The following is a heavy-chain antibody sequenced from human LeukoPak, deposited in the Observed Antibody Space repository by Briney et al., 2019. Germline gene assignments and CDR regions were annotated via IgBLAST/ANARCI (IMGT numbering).Heavy chain of an antibody. V-gene: IGHV3-7*01. CDR1: GFTFSSYW. J-gene: IGHJ4*02. Sequence: GGSLRLSCAASGFTFSSYWMSWVRQAPGKGLEWVANIKQDGSEKYYVDSVKGRFTISRDNAKNSLYLQMNSLRAEDTAVYYCARDGRRPRALWFGELLSKGFDYWGQGTLVTVSS. D-gene: IGHD3-10*01. CDR3: ARDGRRPRALWFGELLSKGFDY. CDR2: IKQDGSEK.